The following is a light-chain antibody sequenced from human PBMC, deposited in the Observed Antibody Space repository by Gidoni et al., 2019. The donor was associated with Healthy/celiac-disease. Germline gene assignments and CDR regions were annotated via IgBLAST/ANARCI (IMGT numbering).Light chain of an antibody. Sequence: EIVLTQSPATLSLSPGERDTLSCRASQSVSSYLALYQQKPGQAPRLLIYDASNRATGIHARFSGSGSGTEFTLTISSLEPEDFAVYYCQQRSNWPMYTFGQGTKLEIK. CDR1: QSVSSY. CDR3: QQRSNWPMYT. J-gene: IGKJ2*01. CDR2: DAS. V-gene: IGKV3-11*01.